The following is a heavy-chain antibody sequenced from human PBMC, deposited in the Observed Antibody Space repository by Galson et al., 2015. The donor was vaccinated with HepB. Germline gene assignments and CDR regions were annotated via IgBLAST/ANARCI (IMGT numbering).Heavy chain of an antibody. CDR3: ARDWGLPVAGTWWFDP. CDR2: ISSNGDYT. V-gene: IGHV3-21*01. CDR1: RFIFSNYT. J-gene: IGHJ5*02. Sequence: SLRLSCAASRFIFSNYTMNWVRQPPGKGLEWVSSISSNGDYTYYADSVKGRFTISRDNAKSTVYLQMSSLRVEDTALYYCARDWGLPVAGTWWFDPWGQGTLVTVSS. D-gene: IGHD6-19*01.